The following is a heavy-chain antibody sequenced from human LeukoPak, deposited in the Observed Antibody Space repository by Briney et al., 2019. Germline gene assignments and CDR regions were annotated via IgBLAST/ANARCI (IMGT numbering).Heavy chain of an antibody. CDR2: IRSKANSYAT. Sequence: GGSLKLSCAASGFTFSGSAMHWVRRASGKGLEWVGRIRSKANSYATAYAASVKGRFTISRDDSKNTAYLQMNSLKTEDTAVYYCTSSGSYYFDYWGQGTLVTVSS. J-gene: IGHJ4*02. V-gene: IGHV3-73*01. CDR1: GFTFSGSA. CDR3: TSSGSYYFDY. D-gene: IGHD1-26*01.